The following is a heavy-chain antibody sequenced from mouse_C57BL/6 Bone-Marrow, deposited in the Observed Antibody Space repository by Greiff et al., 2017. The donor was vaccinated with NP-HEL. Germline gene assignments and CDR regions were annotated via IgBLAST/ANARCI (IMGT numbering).Heavy chain of an antibody. V-gene: IGHV1-52*01. D-gene: IGHD2-12*01. CDR1: GYTFTSYW. J-gene: IGHJ4*01. CDR3: ARGYSYYYGMDY. Sequence: VQLQQPGAELVRPGSSVKLSCKASGYTFTSYWMHWVKQRPIQGLEWIGNIDPSDSETHYNQKFKDKATLTVDKSSSTAYMQLSSLTSEDSAVYYCARGYSYYYGMDYWGQGTSVTVSS. CDR2: IDPSDSET.